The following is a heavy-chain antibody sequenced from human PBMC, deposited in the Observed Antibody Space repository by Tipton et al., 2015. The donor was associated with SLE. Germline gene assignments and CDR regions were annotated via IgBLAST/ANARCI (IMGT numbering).Heavy chain of an antibody. V-gene: IGHV4-38-2*02. CDR2: IFHIGST. CDR3: ARDGFSGSGSSRFDY. D-gene: IGHD1-26*01. J-gene: IGHJ4*02. CDR1: GYSISSGYF. Sequence: TLSLTCVVSGYSISSGYFFGWFRQPPGKGLGWIGKIFHIGSTYYNPSLKSRVTISVETSKNKVSLKLRSVTAADTAVYYCARDGFSGSGSSRFDYWGQGTLVTVSS.